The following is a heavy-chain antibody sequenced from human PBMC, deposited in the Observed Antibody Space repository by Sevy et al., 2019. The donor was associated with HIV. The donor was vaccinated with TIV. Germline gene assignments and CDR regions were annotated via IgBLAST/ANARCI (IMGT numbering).Heavy chain of an antibody. CDR2: ISSNGGSK. J-gene: IGHJ5*02. V-gene: IGHV3-64D*06. Sequence: GGSLRLSCSASGFTFSSYAMHWVRQAPGEGLQYVSAISSNGGSKYYADSVKGRFTISRDNSKNTLYLQMSSQRAEDTAVYYCVKDYAYSITPDRPNCFDHWGQGTLVTVSS. D-gene: IGHD3-16*01. CDR1: GFTFSSYA. CDR3: VKDYAYSITPDRPNCFDH.